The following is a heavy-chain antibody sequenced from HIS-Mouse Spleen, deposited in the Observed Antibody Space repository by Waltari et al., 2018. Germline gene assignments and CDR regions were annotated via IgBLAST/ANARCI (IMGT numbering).Heavy chain of an antibody. CDR1: GVTFSSSA. V-gene: IGHV3-23*01. D-gene: IGHD3-22*01. J-gene: IGHJ4*02. CDR3: ATRAHEDYYDSSGYKGAFDY. Sequence: EVQLLESGGGLVQPGGSLRLSCAASGVTFSSSAMRRVGQAPGKGLEWVSAISGSGGSTYYADSVKGRFTISRDNSKNTLYLQMNSLRAEDTAVYYCATRAHEDYYDSSGYKGAFDYWGQGTLVTVSS. CDR2: ISGSGGST.